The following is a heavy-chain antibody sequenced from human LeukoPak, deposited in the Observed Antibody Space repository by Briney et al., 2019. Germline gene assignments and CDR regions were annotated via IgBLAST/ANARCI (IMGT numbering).Heavy chain of an antibody. CDR2: VSTSNGAT. Sequence: ASVKVSCKTSGYNFNRYSITWVRQAPGQGLEWMGWVSTSNGATNYAEKFQGRVTMTTETVTKTAYLELRRLTSGDTAMYFCARVSDTSMVTPGFDSWGQGTLVIVS. D-gene: IGHD5-18*01. CDR1: GYNFNRYS. J-gene: IGHJ4*02. CDR3: ARVSDTSMVTPGFDS. V-gene: IGHV1-18*01.